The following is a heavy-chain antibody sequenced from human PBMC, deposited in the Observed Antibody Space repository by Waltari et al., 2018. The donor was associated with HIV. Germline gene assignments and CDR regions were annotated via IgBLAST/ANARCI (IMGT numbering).Heavy chain of an antibody. J-gene: IGHJ4*02. D-gene: IGHD2-8*01. CDR3: AGALRSGPSHYGTNGFYY. Sequence: QVQLVQSGAEAKKPGASVKVSCKTSGYSFNAYVIGWVRQAPGPGLGWLGWISANNGNTNYAQKRQGRVTMTTDTSTSTASMELRSLRSDDTAVYYCAGALRSGPSHYGTNGFYYWGQGTLVTVSS. V-gene: IGHV1-18*01. CDR2: ISANNGNT. CDR1: GYSFNAYV.